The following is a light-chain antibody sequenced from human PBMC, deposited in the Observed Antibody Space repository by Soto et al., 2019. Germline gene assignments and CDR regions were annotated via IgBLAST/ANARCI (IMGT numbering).Light chain of an antibody. CDR2: AVS. CDR1: QSLSSRS. J-gene: IGKJ1*01. Sequence: EIVLTQSPGTLSLSPGERATLSCRASQSLSSRSLAWCQQKPGQAPRLLIYAVSSRATGIPDRFSGSGSGTDFTLTISSLEPEDFAVYYCQQYGRSQTFGQGTKVEIK. V-gene: IGKV3-20*01. CDR3: QQYGRSQT.